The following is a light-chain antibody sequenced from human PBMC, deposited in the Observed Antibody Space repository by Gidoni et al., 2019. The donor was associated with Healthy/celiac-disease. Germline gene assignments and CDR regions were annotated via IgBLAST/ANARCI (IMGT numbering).Light chain of an antibody. CDR1: KLGDKY. J-gene: IGLJ2*01. Sequence: SYELTQPPSVAVSPGQTASITCTGCKLGDKYACWYQQKPGQSPVLVIYQDSKRPSGSPERFSGSNSGNTATLTISGTQAMDEADYYGQAWDSSTVVFGGGTKLTV. CDR2: QDS. CDR3: QAWDSSTVV. V-gene: IGLV3-1*01.